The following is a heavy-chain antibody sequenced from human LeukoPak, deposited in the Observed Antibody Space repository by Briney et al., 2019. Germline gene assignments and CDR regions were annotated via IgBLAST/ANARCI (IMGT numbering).Heavy chain of an antibody. CDR1: GYTFTSYG. V-gene: IGHV1-18*01. J-gene: IGHJ6*02. Sequence: ASVKVSCKASGYTFTSYGISWVRQAPGQGLEWMGWISAYNGNTNYAQKFQERVTITRDMSTSTAYMELSSLRSEDTAVYYCAADLGRLDYYGMDVWGQGTTVTVSS. CDR3: AADLGRLDYYGMDV. D-gene: IGHD7-27*01. CDR2: ISAYNGNT.